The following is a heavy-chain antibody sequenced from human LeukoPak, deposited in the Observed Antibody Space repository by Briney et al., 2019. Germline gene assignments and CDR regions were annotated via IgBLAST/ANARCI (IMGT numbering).Heavy chain of an antibody. J-gene: IGHJ4*02. CDR2: ITDSGINT. CDR3: AKGTLGSCSGASCYPLDY. CDR1: GFTFSSYA. V-gene: IGHV3-23*01. D-gene: IGHD2-15*01. Sequence: GGSLRLSCAASGFTFSSYAMAWVRQAPVKGLEWVSVITDSGINTYYTDSVKGRFTISRDNSKNTLYLQMNSLRAEDTAVYYCAKGTLGSCSGASCYPLDYWGQGTLVTVPS.